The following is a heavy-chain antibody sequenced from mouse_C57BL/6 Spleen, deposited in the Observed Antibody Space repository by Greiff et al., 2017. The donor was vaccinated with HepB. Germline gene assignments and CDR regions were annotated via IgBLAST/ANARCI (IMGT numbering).Heavy chain of an antibody. CDR3: ACSSYGKWFAY. D-gene: IGHD1-1*01. V-gene: IGHV1-82*01. CDR1: GYAFSSSW. CDR2: IYPGDGDT. J-gene: IGHJ3*01. Sequence: VQLQQSGPELVKPGASVKISCKASGYAFSSSWMNWVKQRPGKGLEWIGRIYPGDGDTNYNGKFKGKAKLTADKSSRTAYMQLSSLTSGDSAVYFCACSSYGKWFAYWGQGTLVTVSA.